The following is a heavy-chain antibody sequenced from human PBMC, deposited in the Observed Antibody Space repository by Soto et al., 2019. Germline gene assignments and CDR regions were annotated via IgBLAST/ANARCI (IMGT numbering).Heavy chain of an antibody. D-gene: IGHD3-16*01. J-gene: IGHJ6*02. CDR3: ARGLGAERADYYGMDV. Sequence: QVQLVQSGAEVKKPGSSVKVSCKASGGTFSSYAISWVRQAPGQGLEWMGGIIPIFGTANYAQKFHGRVTITADESTSTAYMELSSLRSEDTAVYYCARGLGAERADYYGMDVWGQGTTVTVSS. CDR2: IIPIFGTA. CDR1: GGTFSSYA. V-gene: IGHV1-69*01.